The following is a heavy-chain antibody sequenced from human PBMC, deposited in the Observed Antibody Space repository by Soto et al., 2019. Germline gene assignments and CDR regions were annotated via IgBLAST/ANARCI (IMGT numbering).Heavy chain of an antibody. J-gene: IGHJ4*02. CDR1: GFTFRNYY. CDR3: ARGGGDFSSDYSGARFDY. V-gene: IGHV3-7*03. D-gene: IGHD3-3*01. CDR2: IKSDGTEK. Sequence: PGGSLRLSCAASGFTFRNYYMNWVRQAPGKGLEWVAKIKSDGTEKYYVDSVKGRFTISRDNAENSLYLQMNSLRAEDTAVYYCARGGGDFSSDYSGARFDYWGQGTLVTVSS.